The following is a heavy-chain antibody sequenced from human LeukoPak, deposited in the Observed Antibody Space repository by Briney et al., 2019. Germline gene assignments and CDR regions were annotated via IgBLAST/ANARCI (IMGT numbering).Heavy chain of an antibody. CDR3: GKTTTGYSSGRYPGWPVDY. CDR1: GFTFNSYT. D-gene: IGHD6-19*01. J-gene: IGHJ4*02. CDR2: IFGSGGSA. Sequence: GGSLRLSCAASGFTFNSYTMYWVRQAPGKGLEWVSGIFGSGGSAHYADSVKGRFTISRDNSKNTVYLQMDSLRVEDTAVYYCGKTTTGYSSGRYPGWPVDYWGQGTLVTVSS. V-gene: IGHV3-23*01.